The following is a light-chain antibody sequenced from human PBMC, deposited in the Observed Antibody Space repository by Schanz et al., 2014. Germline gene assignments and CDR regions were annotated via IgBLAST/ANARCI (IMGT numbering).Light chain of an antibody. CDR2: LNSDGSH. Sequence: QPVLTQSPSASASLGASVKLTCTLNSGHSAYSIAWHQQQPEKGPRYLMRLNSDGSHSKGDGIPDRFSASSSGAERYLSISSLQSEDEADYYCQTWGTDAVVFGGGTKLTVL. J-gene: IGLJ2*01. V-gene: IGLV4-69*01. CDR3: QTWGTDAVV. CDR1: SGHSAYS.